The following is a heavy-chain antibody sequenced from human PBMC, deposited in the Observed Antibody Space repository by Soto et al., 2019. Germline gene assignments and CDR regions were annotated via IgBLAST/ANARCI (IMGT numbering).Heavy chain of an antibody. D-gene: IGHD2-15*01. CDR1: GYTFTSYG. Sequence: ASVKVSCKTSGYTFTSYGISWVRQAPGQGLEWMGWISTDKGKTNYAQKFQGRVTMTTDTSTSTAYMELRSLRSEDTAVYYCARDILFDYWGQGTLVTVSS. V-gene: IGHV1-18*01. J-gene: IGHJ4*02. CDR3: ARDILFDY. CDR2: ISTDKGKT.